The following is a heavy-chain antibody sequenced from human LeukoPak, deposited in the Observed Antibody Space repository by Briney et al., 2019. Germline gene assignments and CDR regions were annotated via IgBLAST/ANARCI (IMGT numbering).Heavy chain of an antibody. CDR3: ARGLGYCTSTTCLLPFDY. CDR1: GFTVSIYY. V-gene: IGHV3-53*01. J-gene: IGHJ4*02. Sequence: GGSLRLSCAASGFTVSIYYMSWVRQAPGKGLECVSVIYSGGSTYYAASVKGRFTVSRDNSKNTLYLQMNSLRAEDTAMYYCARGLGYCTSTTCLLPFDYWGQGTLVTVSS. CDR2: IYSGGST. D-gene: IGHD2-2*01.